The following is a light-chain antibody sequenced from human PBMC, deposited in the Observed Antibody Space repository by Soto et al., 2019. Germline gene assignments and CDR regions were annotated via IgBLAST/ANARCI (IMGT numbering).Light chain of an antibody. J-gene: IGKJ1*01. CDR2: SSS. Sequence: DIQLTQSPSSLAAAVGDRVTIGCRASQTIRNFLNWYQGKPGKPPKLLIYSSSTLQSGVPSRFSGSGSGTDFTLTINGLQPEDFASYWCQQSYNLPRTFGPGTKVDI. CDR3: QQSYNLPRT. CDR1: QTIRNF. V-gene: IGKV1-39*01.